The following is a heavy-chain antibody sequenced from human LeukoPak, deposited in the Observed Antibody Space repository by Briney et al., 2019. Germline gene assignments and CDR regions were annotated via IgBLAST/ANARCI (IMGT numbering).Heavy chain of an antibody. CDR3: ARGPSGYHNT. CDR1: DFPFIGYT. CDR2: IPYDGSQN. V-gene: IGHV3-30*14. D-gene: IGHD5-12*01. Sequence: GGSLRLSCAASDFPFIGYTMHWVRQAPGKGLEWVAGIPYDGSQNSYADSVKGRFTISRDNSKNTLYLQMNSLRAEDTAVYYCARGPSGYHNTGGQGTLVTVSS. J-gene: IGHJ4*02.